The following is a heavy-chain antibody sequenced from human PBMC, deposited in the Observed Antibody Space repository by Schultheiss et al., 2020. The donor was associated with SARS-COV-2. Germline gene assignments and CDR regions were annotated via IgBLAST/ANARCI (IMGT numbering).Heavy chain of an antibody. CDR1: GFTFSSYA. Sequence: GESLKISCAASGFTFSSYAMSWVRQAPGKGLEWVSAISGSGGSTYYADSVKGRFTISRDNSKNTLYLQMNSLRAEDTAVYYCAKGRWGLLWFGELLPNLDYWGQGTLVTVSS. CDR3: AKGRWGLLWFGELLPNLDY. CDR2: ISGSGGST. V-gene: IGHV3-23*01. D-gene: IGHD3-10*01. J-gene: IGHJ4*02.